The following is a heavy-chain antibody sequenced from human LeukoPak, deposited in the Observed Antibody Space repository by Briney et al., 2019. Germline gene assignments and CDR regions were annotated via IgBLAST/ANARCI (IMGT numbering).Heavy chain of an antibody. CDR2: ISDSGGTT. Sequence: GGSLRLSCAASGFTFSTYAMSWVRQAPGKGLEWVSGISDSGGTTYYADSVKGRFTISRDNSKNTLYLQMNSLRAEDTAVYYCAKHSYRVDSLTDYWGQGTLVTVPS. J-gene: IGHJ4*02. CDR1: GFTFSTYA. V-gene: IGHV3-23*01. CDR3: AKHSYRVDSLTDY. D-gene: IGHD3-16*02.